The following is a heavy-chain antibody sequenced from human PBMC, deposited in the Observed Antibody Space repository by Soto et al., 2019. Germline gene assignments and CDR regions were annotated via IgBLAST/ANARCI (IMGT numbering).Heavy chain of an antibody. D-gene: IGHD5-18*01. CDR2: ISYDGSNK. Sequence: GGSLRLSCAASGFTFSSYGMHWVRQAPGKGLEWVAVISYDGSNKYYADSVKGRFTISRDNSKNTLYLQMNSLRAEDTAVYYWAKDAKERMEDTAMVTPVDYWGQGTLVTVSS. CDR3: AKDAKERMEDTAMVTPVDY. CDR1: GFTFSSYG. V-gene: IGHV3-30*18. J-gene: IGHJ4*02.